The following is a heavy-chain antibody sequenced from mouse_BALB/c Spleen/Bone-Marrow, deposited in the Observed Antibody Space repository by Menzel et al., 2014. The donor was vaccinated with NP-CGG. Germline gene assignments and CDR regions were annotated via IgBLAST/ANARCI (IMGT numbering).Heavy chain of an antibody. CDR2: IYPGSGNT. Sequence: VKLMESGTELVRPGTSVKISCKASGYAFXNYWLGWVKQRPGHGLEWIGDIYPGSGNTYYNEKFKGKATLTADKSSSTAYMQLSGLTSEDSAVYFCTRRRSLDYWGQGTTLTVSS. V-gene: IGHV1-63*01. CDR3: TRRRSLDY. J-gene: IGHJ2*01. CDR1: GYAFXNYW.